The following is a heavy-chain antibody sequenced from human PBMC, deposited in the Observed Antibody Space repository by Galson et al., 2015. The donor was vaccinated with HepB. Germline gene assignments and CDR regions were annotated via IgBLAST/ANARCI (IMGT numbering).Heavy chain of an antibody. CDR1: GFNFSTYG. CDR3: ARDDWTHRNSWHNYFHH. V-gene: IGHV3-30*03. D-gene: IGHD2-2*01. CDR2: VSYDGNRK. J-gene: IGHJ1*01. Sequence: SLRLSCAASGFNFSTYGMHWVRQAPGKGLEWVAVVSYDGNRKSYADSVEGRFTISRDNSKNTLYVQMNSLTSEDTAVYYCARDDWTHRNSWHNYFHHWGQGSLVTVSA.